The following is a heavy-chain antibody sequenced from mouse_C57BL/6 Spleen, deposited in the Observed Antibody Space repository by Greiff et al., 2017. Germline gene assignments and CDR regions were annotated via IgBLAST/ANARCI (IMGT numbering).Heavy chain of an antibody. CDR2: IWRGGST. J-gene: IGHJ4*01. CDR3: AKTGPYGGYAMDY. Sequence: VQLQESGPGLVQPSQRLSITCTVSGFSLTSYGVHWVRQSPGKGLEWLGVIWRGGSTDYNAAFMSRLSITKDNSKSQVFFKMNSLQADDTAIYYCAKTGPYGGYAMDYWGQGTSVTVSS. CDR1: GFSLTSYG. V-gene: IGHV2-5*01. D-gene: IGHD1-1*01.